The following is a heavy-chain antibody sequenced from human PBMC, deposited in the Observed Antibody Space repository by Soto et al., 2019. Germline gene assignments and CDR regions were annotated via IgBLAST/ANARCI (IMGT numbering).Heavy chain of an antibody. CDR2: IYYSGST. D-gene: IGHD4-17*01. V-gene: IGHV4-31*03. J-gene: IGHJ6*02. CDR3: ATEHDYGGNLGGMDV. Sequence: SETLSLTCTVSGASISSGGYYWTWIRQHPGKGLEWIGYIYYSGSTYYNPSLKSRVTISVDTSKNQFSLKLSSVTAADTALYYCATEHDYGGNLGGMDVWGQGTTVTVSS. CDR1: GASISSGGYY.